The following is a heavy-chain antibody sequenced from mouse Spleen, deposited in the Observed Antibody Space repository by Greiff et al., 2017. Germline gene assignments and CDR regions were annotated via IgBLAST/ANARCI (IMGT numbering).Heavy chain of an antibody. J-gene: IGHJ4*01. Sequence: EVQGVESGGGLVQPGGSRKLSCAASGFTFSSFGMHWVRQAPEKGLEWVAYISSGSSTIYYADTVKGRFTISRDNPKNTLFLQMTSLRSEDTAMYYCARGGNYLYYAMDYWGQGTSVTVSS. D-gene: IGHD2-1*01. V-gene: IGHV5-17*02. CDR2: ISSGSSTI. CDR3: ARGGNYLYYAMDY. CDR1: GFTFSSFG.